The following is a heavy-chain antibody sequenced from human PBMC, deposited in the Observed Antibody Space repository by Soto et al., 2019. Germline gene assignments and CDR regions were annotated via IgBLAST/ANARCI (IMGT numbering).Heavy chain of an antibody. D-gene: IGHD3-3*01. CDR1: GYTFTSYG. J-gene: IGHJ4*02. CDR2: ISAYNGNT. V-gene: IGHV1-18*01. CDR3: ARVSYDFWSGYQTFDY. Sequence: ASVKVSCKASGYTFTSYGISWVRQAPGQGLEWMGWISAYNGNTNYAQKLQGRVTMTTDTSTSTAYMELRSLRSDDTAVYYCARVSYDFWSGYQTFDYWGQGTLVTVSS.